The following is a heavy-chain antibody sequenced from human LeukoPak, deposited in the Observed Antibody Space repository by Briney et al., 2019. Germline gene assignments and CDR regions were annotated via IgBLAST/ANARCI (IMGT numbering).Heavy chain of an antibody. D-gene: IGHD3-10*01. CDR1: GFTFSTFW. J-gene: IGHJ4*02. CDR3: ARGRGTYGLYYFDY. V-gene: IGHV3-7*04. CDR2: IKQDGSEQ. Sequence: GGSLRLSCTASGFTFSTFWMTWVRQAPGKGLEWVANIKQDGSEQYYVDSVKGRFTISRDNAKNSLSLQMNSLRAEDTALYYCARGRGTYGLYYFDYWGQGPLVTVSS.